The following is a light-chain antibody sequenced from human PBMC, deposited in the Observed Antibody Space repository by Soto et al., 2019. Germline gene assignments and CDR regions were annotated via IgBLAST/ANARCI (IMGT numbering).Light chain of an antibody. V-gene: IGKV1-5*03. J-gene: IGKJ5*01. CDR1: QSVSSR. CDR2: KAS. CDR3: QQHNSFSIT. Sequence: IQMTQSPSTLSASVGDRVSITCRASQSVSSRLAWYQQKPGKAPKLLIYKASSLESGVPSRFSGSGSGTEFTLTINSLQADDFATYYCQQHNSFSITFGQGTRLEIK.